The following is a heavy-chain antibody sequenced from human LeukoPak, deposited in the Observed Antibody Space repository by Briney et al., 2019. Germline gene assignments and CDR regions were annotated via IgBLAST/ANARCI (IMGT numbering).Heavy chain of an antibody. J-gene: IGHJ4*02. D-gene: IGHD2-2*01. CDR1: GFTVSSNY. CDR3: ARVVRVPVACFDY. V-gene: IGHV3-66*01. CDR2: IYSGGTT. Sequence: PGGSLRLSCAACGFTVSSNYMSWVRQAPGKGLEWVSVIYSGGTTYYADSVKGRFTISRDNSKNTLYLQMNSLRAEDTAVHYCARVVRVPVACFDYWGQGTLVTVSS.